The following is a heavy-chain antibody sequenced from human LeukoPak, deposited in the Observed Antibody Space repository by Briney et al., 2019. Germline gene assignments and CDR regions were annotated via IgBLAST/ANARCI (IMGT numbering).Heavy chain of an antibody. CDR1: GGTFSSYA. Sequence: SVKVSCKASGGTFSSYAISWVRQAPGQGLEWMGGIIPIFGTANYAQKFQGRVTITADESTSTAYMELSSLRSEDTAVYYCARGLAYCGGDCYWGKGYYYYMDVWGKGTTVTISS. J-gene: IGHJ6*03. D-gene: IGHD2-21*02. V-gene: IGHV1-69*01. CDR3: ARGLAYCGGDCYWGKGYYYYMDV. CDR2: IIPIFGTA.